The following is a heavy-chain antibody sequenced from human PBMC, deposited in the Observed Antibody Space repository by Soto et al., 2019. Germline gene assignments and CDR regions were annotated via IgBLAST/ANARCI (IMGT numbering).Heavy chain of an antibody. CDR3: AKRPTDFWSGYWPSDY. D-gene: IGHD3-3*01. CDR2: ISSSSSYI. V-gene: IGHV3-21*04. CDR1: GFTFSSYS. J-gene: IGHJ4*02. Sequence: GESLKISCAASGFTFSSYSMNWVRQAPGKGLEWVSSISSSSSYIYYADSVKGRFTISRDNSKNTLFLQMSSLRAEDTAVYYCAKRPTDFWSGYWPSDYWGQGTLVTVSS.